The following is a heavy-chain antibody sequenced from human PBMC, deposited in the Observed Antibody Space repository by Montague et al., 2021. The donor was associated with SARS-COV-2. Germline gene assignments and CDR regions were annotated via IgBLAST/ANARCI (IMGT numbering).Heavy chain of an antibody. CDR1: GGSISSSTYY. Sequence: SETLSLTCTVSGGSISSSTYYWGWIPQPPGKGLEWIGSIYYSGSTYYNPSLKSRVTISVDTSKNQFSLKLSSVPAADTAVYYCASRSYDILTGYSIPNWFDPWGQGTLVTVSS. D-gene: IGHD3-9*01. CDR3: ASRSYDILTGYSIPNWFDP. J-gene: IGHJ5*02. CDR2: IYYSGST. V-gene: IGHV4-39*01.